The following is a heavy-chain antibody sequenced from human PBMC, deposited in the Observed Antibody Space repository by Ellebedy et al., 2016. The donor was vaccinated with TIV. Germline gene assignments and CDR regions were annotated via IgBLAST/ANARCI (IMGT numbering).Heavy chain of an antibody. CDR2: IYHSGST. Sequence: SETLSLXXTVSGYSISSGYYWGWIRQPPGKGLEWIGSIYHSGSTYYNPSLKSRVTISVDTSKNQFSLKLSSVTAADTAVYYCARAIGAAARYNWFDPWGQGTLVTVSS. CDR1: GYSISSGYY. V-gene: IGHV4-38-2*02. D-gene: IGHD6-13*01. CDR3: ARAIGAAARYNWFDP. J-gene: IGHJ5*02.